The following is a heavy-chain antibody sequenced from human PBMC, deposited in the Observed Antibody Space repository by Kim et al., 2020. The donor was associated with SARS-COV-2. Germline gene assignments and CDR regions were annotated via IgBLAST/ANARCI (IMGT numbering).Heavy chain of an antibody. CDR3: ARDHSRYCGGDCYD. CDR1: GFTFSSYG. D-gene: IGHD2-21*02. CDR2: IWYDGSNK. J-gene: IGHJ4*02. V-gene: IGHV3-33*01. Sequence: GGSLRLSCAASGFTFSSYGMHWVRQAPGKGLEWVAVIWYDGSNKYYADSVKGRFTISRDNSKNKLYLQMNSLRAEDTAVYYCARDHSRYCGGDCYDWGQGTLVTVSS.